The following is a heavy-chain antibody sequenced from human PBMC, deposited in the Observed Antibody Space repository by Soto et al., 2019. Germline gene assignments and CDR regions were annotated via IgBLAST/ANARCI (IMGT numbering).Heavy chain of an antibody. D-gene: IGHD6-13*01. CDR2: TYYRSKWYN. V-gene: IGHV6-1*01. J-gene: IGHJ5*02. CDR3: ARDQEAAAAGTQRNWFDL. Sequence: SQTLSLTGAISGDSVSSNSAAWNWIRQSPSRGLEWLGRTYYRSKWYNDYAVSVKSRITINPDTSKNQFSLQLNSVTPEDTAVYYCARDQEAAAAGTQRNWFDLWGQGTLVTVSS. CDR1: GDSVSSNSAA.